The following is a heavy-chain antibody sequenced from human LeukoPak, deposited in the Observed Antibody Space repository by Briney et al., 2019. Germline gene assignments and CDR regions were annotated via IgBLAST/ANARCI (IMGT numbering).Heavy chain of an antibody. Sequence: SVKVSCKASGGTFSSYAISWVRQAPGQGLEWMGRIIPIIGIANYAQKLQGRVTITADKSTSTAYMELSSLRSEDTAVYYCARAACSSTSCLDYYGMDVWGQGTTVTVSS. D-gene: IGHD2-2*01. J-gene: IGHJ6*02. CDR3: ARAACSSTSCLDYYGMDV. CDR2: IIPIIGIA. CDR1: GGTFSSYA. V-gene: IGHV1-69*04.